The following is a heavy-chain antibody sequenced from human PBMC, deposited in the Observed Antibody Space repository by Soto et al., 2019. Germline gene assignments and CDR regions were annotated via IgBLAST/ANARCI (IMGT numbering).Heavy chain of an antibody. J-gene: IGHJ4*02. CDR2: IYYSGST. CDR3: ARAARGYSYFDY. CDR1: GDSISSSNYY. V-gene: IGHV4-39*02. Sequence: SETLSLTCSVSGDSISSSNYYWGWIRQPPGKGLEWIGSIYYSGSTYYNPSLKSRVSMSVDLSKNHFSLNLTSLTAADTAVYYCARAARGYSYFDYWGQGTLVTVSS. D-gene: IGHD5-18*01.